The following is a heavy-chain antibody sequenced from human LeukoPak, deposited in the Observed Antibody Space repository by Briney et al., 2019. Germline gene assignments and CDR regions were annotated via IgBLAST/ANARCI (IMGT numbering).Heavy chain of an antibody. V-gene: IGHV4-39*07. CDR1: GGSISSSSYY. Sequence: SETLSLTCTVSGGSISSSSYYWGWIRQPPGKGLEWIGSIYYSGSTYYNPSLKSRVTISVDTSKNQFSLKLSSVTAADTAVYYCARLEMATISGYFDYWGQGTLVTVSS. D-gene: IGHD5-24*01. J-gene: IGHJ4*02. CDR3: ARLEMATISGYFDY. CDR2: IYYSGST.